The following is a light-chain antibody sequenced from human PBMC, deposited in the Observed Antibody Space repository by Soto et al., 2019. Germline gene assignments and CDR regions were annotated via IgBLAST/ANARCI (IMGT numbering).Light chain of an antibody. Sequence: DIQMTQSPSTLSASVGDRVTITCRASQSISTWLAWYQQKPGKAPKLLIYKASSLESGVPSRFSGSGSETQFTLTINSLQAYDFATYYCQKYNTYPLTFGGSTAVEVK. CDR1: QSISTW. V-gene: IGKV1-5*03. J-gene: IGKJ4*02. CDR3: QKYNTYPLT. CDR2: KAS.